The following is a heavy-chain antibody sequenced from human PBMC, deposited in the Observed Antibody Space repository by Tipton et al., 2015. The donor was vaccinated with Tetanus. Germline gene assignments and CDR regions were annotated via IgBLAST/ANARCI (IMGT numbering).Heavy chain of an antibody. D-gene: IGHD6-19*01. CDR1: GYTFTGYY. CDR3: GREVRGSGWAYCDY. CDR2: INPNSGDT. Sequence: QSGAEVKKPGASVKVPCKASGYTFTGYYMHWVRQAPGQGLEWMGRINPNSGDTNYAQKFQDRVTMTRDTSISTAYMEVSRLRSDDTVVYYCGREVRGSGWAYCDYWGQGTLVTVSS. J-gene: IGHJ4*02. V-gene: IGHV1-2*05.